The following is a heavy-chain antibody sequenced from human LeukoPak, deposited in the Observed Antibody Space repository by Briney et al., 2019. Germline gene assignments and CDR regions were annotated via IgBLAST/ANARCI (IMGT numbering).Heavy chain of an antibody. J-gene: IGHJ4*02. CDR1: GFTFSSYA. CDR3: AKDSPVRLGYCSSTSCYYFDY. Sequence: GGSLRLSCAASGFTFSSYAMSWVRQAPGKGLEWVSAISGSGGSTYYADSVKGRFTISRDNTKNTLYLQMNSLRAEDTAVYYCAKDSPVRLGYCSSTSCYYFDYWGQGTLVTVSS. CDR2: ISGSGGST. V-gene: IGHV3-23*01. D-gene: IGHD2-2*01.